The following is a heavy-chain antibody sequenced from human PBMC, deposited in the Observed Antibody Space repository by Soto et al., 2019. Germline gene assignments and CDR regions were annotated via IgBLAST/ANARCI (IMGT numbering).Heavy chain of an antibody. D-gene: IGHD6-6*01. J-gene: IGHJ4*02. CDR1: GYTFTSHR. CDR2: IHPDDSDT. V-gene: IGHV5-51*01. Sequence: GESLKISCKASGYTFTSHRIGWVRQMPGKGLEWMGIIHPDDSDTRYSPSFQGQVTISADKSITTSYLQWSNLKASDTAVYYCARRRRSTSSGDFWGQGTLVTVPS. CDR3: ARRRRSTSSGDF.